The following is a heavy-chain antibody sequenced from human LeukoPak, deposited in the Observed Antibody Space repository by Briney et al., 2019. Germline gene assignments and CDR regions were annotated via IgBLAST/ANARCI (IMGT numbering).Heavy chain of an antibody. CDR2: INPNSGGT. CDR1: GYTFTGYY. CDR3: ATALGTTVTTTSPWFDP. V-gene: IGHV1-2*02. D-gene: IGHD4-17*01. Sequence: ASVKVSCKASGYTFTGYYMHWVRQAPGQGLEWMGWINPNSGGTNYAQKFQGRVTMTRDTSISTAYVELSRLRSDDTAVYYCATALGTTVTTTSPWFDPWGQGTLVTVSS. J-gene: IGHJ5*02.